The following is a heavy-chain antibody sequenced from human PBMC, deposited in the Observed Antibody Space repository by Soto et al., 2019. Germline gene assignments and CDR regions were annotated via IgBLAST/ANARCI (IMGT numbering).Heavy chain of an antibody. CDR2: ISPKIGNR. V-gene: IGHV1-18*04. CDR1: VYSFITYD. CDR3: ATSYDSGFDP. J-gene: IGHJ5*02. Sequence: QPHLVQSGAEVREPGASVKLSCKASVYSFITYDISWLRQAPGKGLEWMGVISPKIGNRHFAWKFLHRVIMTTDTYSNPAYMELESLIYDDSAIYYCATSYDSGFDPWGHGTLVTVSS. D-gene: IGHD3-3*01.